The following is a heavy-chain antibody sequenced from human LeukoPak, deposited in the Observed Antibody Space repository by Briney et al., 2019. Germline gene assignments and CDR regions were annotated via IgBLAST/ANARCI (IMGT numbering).Heavy chain of an antibody. Sequence: KPGGSLRLSCTASRFTFSDYYMSWIRQAPGKGLEWVSYISSSGSTIYYADSVKGRFTISRDNAKNSLYLQMNSLRAEDAAVYYCARVGCSSTSCYEFDYWGQGTLVTVSS. V-gene: IGHV3-11*04. J-gene: IGHJ4*02. CDR2: ISSSGSTI. CDR1: RFTFSDYY. CDR3: ARVGCSSTSCYEFDY. D-gene: IGHD2-2*01.